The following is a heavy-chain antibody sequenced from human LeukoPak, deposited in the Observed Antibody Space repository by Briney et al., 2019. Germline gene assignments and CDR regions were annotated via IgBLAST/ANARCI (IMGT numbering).Heavy chain of an antibody. Sequence: NPSETLSLTSAVYGGSFSGYYWSWIRQPPGKGLEWIGEINHSGSTNYNPSLKSRVTISVDTSKNQFSLRLTSVTAADTAVYYCARGRFYGFSGDSWGQGSLVTVSS. D-gene: IGHD3-10*01. CDR2: INHSGST. CDR1: GGSFSGYY. J-gene: IGHJ4*02. V-gene: IGHV4-34*01. CDR3: ARGRFYGFSGDS.